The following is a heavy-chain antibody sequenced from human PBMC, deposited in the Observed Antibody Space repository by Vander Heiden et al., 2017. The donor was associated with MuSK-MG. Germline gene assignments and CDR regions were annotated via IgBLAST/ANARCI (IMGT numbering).Heavy chain of an antibody. CDR1: GGTFSSYS. Sequence: QVQLVQSGAEVKKPGSSVKVSCKASGGTFSSYSISWVQQAPGQGLEWMGGIIPIFGTANYAQKFQGRVTITADESTSTAYMELSSLRSEDTAVYYCAREWDCSGGSCGPNWFDPWGQGTLVTVSS. CDR2: IIPIFGTA. CDR3: AREWDCSGGSCGPNWFDP. J-gene: IGHJ5*02. D-gene: IGHD2-15*01. V-gene: IGHV1-69*01.